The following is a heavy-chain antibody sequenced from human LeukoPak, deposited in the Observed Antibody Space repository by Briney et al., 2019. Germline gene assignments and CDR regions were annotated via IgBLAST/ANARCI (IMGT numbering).Heavy chain of an antibody. CDR1: GFTFRSCA. D-gene: IGHD6-13*01. Sequence: GGSLRLSCAASGFTFRSCAMSWVRQAPGKGLEWVSAISGSGDSTYYADSVKGRFTISRDNSKNTLYLQMNSLRAEDTAVYYCAKPYSSSWFDFFDYWGQGTLVTVSS. CDR2: ISGSGDST. V-gene: IGHV3-23*01. CDR3: AKPYSSSWFDFFDY. J-gene: IGHJ4*02.